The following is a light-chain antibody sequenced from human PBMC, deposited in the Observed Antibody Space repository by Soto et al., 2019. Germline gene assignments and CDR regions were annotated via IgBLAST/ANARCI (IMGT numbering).Light chain of an antibody. V-gene: IGLV1-36*01. CDR1: SSNIGNNA. Sequence: QSVLTQPPSVSEAPRQRVTISCSGSSSNIGNNAVNWYQQLPGKAPKLLIYYDDLLPSGVSDRFSGSKSGTSASLAISGLQGGVGVYYTWPAWVESGEGWVFGGGT. CDR2: YDD. J-gene: IGLJ2*01. CDR3: PAWVESGEGWV.